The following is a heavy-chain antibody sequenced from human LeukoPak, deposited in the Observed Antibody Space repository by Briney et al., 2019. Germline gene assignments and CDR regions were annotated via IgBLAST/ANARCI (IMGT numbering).Heavy chain of an antibody. CDR3: ARRWTIDSGRPWN. D-gene: IGHD3-22*01. J-gene: IGHJ4*02. Sequence: PSETLSLTCTVSGGSINISDYYWGWIRQPPGKGLEWIGSMHYSGSTYYNPSLKSRVTISVDTSKNQFSLKVSSVTAADTAVYYCARRWTIDSGRPWNWGQGTLVTVSS. V-gene: IGHV4-39*01. CDR2: MHYSGST. CDR1: GGSINISDYY.